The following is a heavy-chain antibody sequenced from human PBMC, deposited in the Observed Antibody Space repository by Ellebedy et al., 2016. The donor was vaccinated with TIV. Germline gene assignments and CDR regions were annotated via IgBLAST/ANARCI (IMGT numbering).Heavy chain of an antibody. D-gene: IGHD5-18*01. CDR1: GFTFSDYY. Sequence: GESLKISXAASGFTFSDYYMSWIRQAPGKGLEWVSVIFSGGNTYYADSVKGRFTISRDISKNTLYLQMNSLRAEDTAVYYCARVRGYSYGLSDYWGQGTLVTVSS. CDR3: ARVRGYSYGLSDY. J-gene: IGHJ4*02. CDR2: IFSGGNT. V-gene: IGHV3-53*01.